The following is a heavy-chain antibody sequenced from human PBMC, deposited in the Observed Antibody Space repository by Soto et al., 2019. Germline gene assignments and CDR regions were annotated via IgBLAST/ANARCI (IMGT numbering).Heavy chain of an antibody. D-gene: IGHD1-26*01. Sequence: QGQLVESGGGVVQPGRSLRLSCAASGFNFINYAMHWVRQAPGKGLEWLAIISNDGDNTYYADSVKGRFTISRSSSQNTVYLQMNSLRPDDTAVYYCARGGGADGMGVWGQGTTVTV. CDR2: ISNDGDNT. CDR3: ARGGGADGMGV. J-gene: IGHJ6*02. V-gene: IGHV3-30-3*01. CDR1: GFNFINYA.